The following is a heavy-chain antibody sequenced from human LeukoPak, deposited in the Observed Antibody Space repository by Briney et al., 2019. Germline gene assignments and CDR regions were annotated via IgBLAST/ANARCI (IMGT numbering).Heavy chain of an antibody. CDR2: MNPNSGNT. Sequence: ASVKVSCKASGYTFTSYDINWVRQATGQGLEWMGWMNPNSGNTGYAQKFQGRVTMTRNTSISTAYMELSSLRSEDTAVYYCARAEGLGTYFDCWGQGTLVTVSS. J-gene: IGHJ4*02. D-gene: IGHD7-27*01. V-gene: IGHV1-8*01. CDR1: GYTFTSYD. CDR3: ARAEGLGTYFDC.